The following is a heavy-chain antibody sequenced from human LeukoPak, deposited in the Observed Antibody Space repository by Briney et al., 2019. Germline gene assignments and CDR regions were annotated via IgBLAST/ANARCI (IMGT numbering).Heavy chain of an antibody. V-gene: IGHV4-34*01. Sequence: SETLSLTCAVYGGSFSGYYWSWIRQPPGKGLEWIGEINHSGSTNYNPSLKSRVTISVDTSKDQFSLKLNSVTAADTAVYYCAKSNGYGLVDIWGQGTMVTVSS. D-gene: IGHD3-10*01. J-gene: IGHJ3*02. CDR1: GGSFSGYY. CDR2: INHSGST. CDR3: AKSNGYGLVDI.